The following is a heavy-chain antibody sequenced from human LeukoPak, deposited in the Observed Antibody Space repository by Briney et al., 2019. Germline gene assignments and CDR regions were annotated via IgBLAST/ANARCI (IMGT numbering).Heavy chain of an antibody. V-gene: IGHV4-34*01. Sequence: SETLSLTCAVYGGSFSGYYWSWIRQPPGKGLEWIGEINHSGSTNYNPSLKSRVTISVDTSKDQFSLKLNSVTAADTAVYYCAKSNGYGLVDIWGQGTMVTVSS. D-gene: IGHD3-10*01. J-gene: IGHJ3*02. CDR1: GGSFSGYY. CDR2: INHSGST. CDR3: AKSNGYGLVDI.